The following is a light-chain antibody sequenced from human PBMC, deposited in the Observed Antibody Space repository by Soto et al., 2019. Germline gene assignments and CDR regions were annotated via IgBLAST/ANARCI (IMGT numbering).Light chain of an antibody. J-gene: IGKJ1*01. CDR1: QGISSY. Sequence: AIRVTASPSSLSASTGGRVTITCRASQGISSYLAWYQQKPGKAPKLLIYAASTLQSGVPSRFSGSGSGTDFTLTISSLQPEDFATYYCQQHNSYPRTFGQGTKVDIK. CDR2: AAS. CDR3: QQHNSYPRT. V-gene: IGKV1-8*01.